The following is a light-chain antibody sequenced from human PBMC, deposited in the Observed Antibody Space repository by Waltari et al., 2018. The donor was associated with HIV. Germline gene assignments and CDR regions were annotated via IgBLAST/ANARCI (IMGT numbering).Light chain of an antibody. CDR1: GSNIGSNP. Sequence: QSVLTQSPSASGTPGQRVTISCSGSGSNIGSNPVHLYQQVPAPAPKLLLYGNDPRPSGGPDRFAGSKSGASASLAIRGLQSEDEADDDCAAWDDSLNGPVFGGGTRLTVL. V-gene: IGLV1-44*01. CDR2: GND. J-gene: IGLJ2*01. CDR3: AAWDDSLNGPV.